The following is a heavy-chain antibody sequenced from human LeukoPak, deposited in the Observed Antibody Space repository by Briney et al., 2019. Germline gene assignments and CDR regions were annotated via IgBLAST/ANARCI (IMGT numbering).Heavy chain of an antibody. CDR3: ARDYLEVEGQTDDYFDY. V-gene: IGHV1-18*01. J-gene: IGHJ4*02. Sequence: ASVKVSCKASGYTFNNFGISWVRQAPGQGLEWMGWISTYDGRTNYAQNFRGKVTMTTDISTSTAYMELRSLRSDDTAVYYCARDYLEVEGQTDDYFDYWGQGTLVTVSS. CDR2: ISTYDGRT. CDR1: GYTFNNFG.